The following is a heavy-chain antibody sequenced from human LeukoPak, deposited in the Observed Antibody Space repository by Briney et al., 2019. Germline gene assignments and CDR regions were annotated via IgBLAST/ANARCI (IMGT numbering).Heavy chain of an antibody. Sequence: ASVKVSCKASGYTFTSYDINWVRQATGQGLEWMGWMNPNSGNTGYAQKFQGRVTMTRNTSISTAYIELSSLRSEDTAVYYCARGTERFLEWLSFNWFDPWGQGTLVTVSS. J-gene: IGHJ5*02. CDR3: ARGTERFLEWLSFNWFDP. D-gene: IGHD3-3*01. CDR2: MNPNSGNT. CDR1: GYTFTSYD. V-gene: IGHV1-8*01.